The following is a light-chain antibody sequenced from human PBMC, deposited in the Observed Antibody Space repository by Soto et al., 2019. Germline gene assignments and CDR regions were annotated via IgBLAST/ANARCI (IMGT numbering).Light chain of an antibody. CDR2: GAS. CDR1: QSVSSK. CDR3: QQYSNWPLLS. J-gene: IGKJ4*01. Sequence: EIVMTQSPATLSVSPGERATLSCRASQSVSSKLAWFQQKPGQAPRVLIYGASTRAIGVPARFSGSGFGTEFTLTISSLQPEDFVVYYCQQYSNWPLLSFGGGTKVDIK. V-gene: IGKV3-15*01.